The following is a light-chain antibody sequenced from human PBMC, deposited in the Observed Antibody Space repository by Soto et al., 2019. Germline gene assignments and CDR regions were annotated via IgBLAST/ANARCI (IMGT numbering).Light chain of an antibody. J-gene: IGLJ1*01. V-gene: IGLV2-14*01. CDR1: SSDVGGYNY. Sequence: QSVLTQPASVSRSPGQSITISCTGTSSDVGGYNYVSWYQQHPGKAPKFMIYDVSNRPSGVSNRFSGSKSGNTASLTISGLQAEDEADYYCSSYTPSNTRQIVFGTGTKVTVL. CDR2: DVS. CDR3: SSYTPSNTRQIV.